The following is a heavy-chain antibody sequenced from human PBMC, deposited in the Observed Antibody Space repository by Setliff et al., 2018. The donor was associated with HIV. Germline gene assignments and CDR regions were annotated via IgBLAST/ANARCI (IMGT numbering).Heavy chain of an antibody. CDR2: IRSKPYGGTS. Sequence: AGGSLRLSCSASGFTSGDYAMSWVRRAPGKGLEWVGFIRSKPYGGTSEHAASVKDRFTISRDDSKSIAYLQMNSLKTEDTAVYYCARDLSNSELYYYYYMDVWGKGTTVTVSS. D-gene: IGHD4-4*01. J-gene: IGHJ6*03. CDR1: GFTSGDYA. V-gene: IGHV3-49*04. CDR3: ARDLSNSELYYYYYMDV.